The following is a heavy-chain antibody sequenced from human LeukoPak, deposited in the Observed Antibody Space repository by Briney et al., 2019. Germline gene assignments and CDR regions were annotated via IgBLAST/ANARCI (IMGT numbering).Heavy chain of an antibody. Sequence: SETLSLTCSVSGGSISSSSYYWGWIRQPPGKGLEWIGSIYYSGSTYYNPSLRSRVTISVDTSKKQFSLKLSSVTAADTAVYYCARRINTNYYYGSGSYGDWFDPWGQGTLVTASS. V-gene: IGHV4-39*01. CDR1: GGSISSSSYY. J-gene: IGHJ5*02. CDR2: IYYSGST. CDR3: ARRINTNYYYGSGSYGDWFDP. D-gene: IGHD3-10*01.